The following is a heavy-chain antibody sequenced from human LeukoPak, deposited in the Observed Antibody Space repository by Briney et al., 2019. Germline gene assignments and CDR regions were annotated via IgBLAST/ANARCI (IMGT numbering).Heavy chain of an antibody. V-gene: IGHV1-2*02. CDR2: INPNSGGT. CDR1: GYTFTGYY. D-gene: IGHD3-3*01. J-gene: IGHJ4*02. Sequence: ASVKVSCKASGYTFTGYYMHWVRQAPGQGLEWMGWINPNSGGTNYAQKFQGRVTMTRDTSISTAYMELSRLRSDDMAVYYCARDPNHYDFWSGYSDYWGQGTLVTVSS. CDR3: ARDPNHYDFWSGYSDY.